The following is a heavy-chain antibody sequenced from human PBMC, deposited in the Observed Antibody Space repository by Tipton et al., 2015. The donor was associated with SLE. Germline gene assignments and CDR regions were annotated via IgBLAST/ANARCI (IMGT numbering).Heavy chain of an antibody. CDR2: IYYTGST. CDR3: ARHPPGPPLAGWFDP. Sequence: TLSLTCTVSGGSISSYYWSWIRQPPGKGLEWIGFIYYTGSTDYNPSLRSRVSISIDTSKNQFSLRLSSVTAADTAVYFCARHPPGPPLAGWFDPWGQGTLVTVSS. CDR1: GGSISSYY. V-gene: IGHV4-59*01. J-gene: IGHJ5*02.